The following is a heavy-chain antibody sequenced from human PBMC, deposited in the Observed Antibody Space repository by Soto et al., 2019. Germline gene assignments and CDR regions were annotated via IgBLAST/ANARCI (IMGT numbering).Heavy chain of an antibody. CDR2: MNPNSGNT. D-gene: IGHD1-20*01. CDR3: ARASLTGTIAFDI. CDR1: GYTFTSYD. Sequence: ASVKVSCKASGYTFTSYDINWVRQATGQGLEWMGWMNPNSGNTGYAQKFQGRVTMTRNTSISTAYMELSSLRPEDTAVYYCARASLTGTIAFDIWGQGTMVTVSS. V-gene: IGHV1-8*01. J-gene: IGHJ3*02.